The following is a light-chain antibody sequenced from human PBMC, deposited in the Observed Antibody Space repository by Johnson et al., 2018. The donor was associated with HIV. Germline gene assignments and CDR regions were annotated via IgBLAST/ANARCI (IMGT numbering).Light chain of an antibody. CDR1: SSNIGNNY. V-gene: IGLV1-51*02. CDR2: ENN. CDR3: GTWASSLSTSV. J-gene: IGLJ1*01. Sequence: QSVLTQPPSVSAAPGQKVTISCSGSSSNIGNNYVSWYRHFPGTAPKLLIYENNKRPSGIPDRFSGSKSGTSDTLGINGLQTGDEAEYYCGTWASSLSTSVFGTGPKVTVL.